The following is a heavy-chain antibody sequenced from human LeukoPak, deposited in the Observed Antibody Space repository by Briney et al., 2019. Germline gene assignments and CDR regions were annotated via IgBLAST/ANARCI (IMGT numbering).Heavy chain of an antibody. CDR1: GYTFTTYG. CDR2: ISTFNGHT. J-gene: IGHJ6*03. V-gene: IGHV1-18*01. D-gene: IGHD4-17*01. CDR3: ARVDTVNYYYYMDV. Sequence: ASVKVSCKASGYTFTTYGISWVRQAPGHGLEWMGWISTFNGHTNYAQSRQDRVTMTTDPATSTVYMELSSLTLDDTAVYYCARVDTVNYYYYMDVWGKGTPVTVSS.